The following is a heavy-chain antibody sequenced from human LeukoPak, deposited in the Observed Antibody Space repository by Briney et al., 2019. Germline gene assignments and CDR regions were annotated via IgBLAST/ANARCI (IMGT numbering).Heavy chain of an antibody. V-gene: IGHV3-33*01. CDR2: TWYDGSNK. CDR1: GFAFSSYG. D-gene: IGHD3-10*01. CDR3: ARTYYGSGSYYTFFDY. J-gene: IGHJ4*02. Sequence: GRSLRLSCAASGFAFSSYGMHWVRQAPGKGLEWVAVTWYDGSNKYYADSVKGRFTISRDNSKNTLYLQMNSLRAEDTAVYYCARTYYGSGSYYTFFDYWGQGTLVTVSS.